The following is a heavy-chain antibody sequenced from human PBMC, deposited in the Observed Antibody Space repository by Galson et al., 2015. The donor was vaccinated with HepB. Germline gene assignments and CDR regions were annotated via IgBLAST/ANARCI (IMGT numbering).Heavy chain of an antibody. CDR2: ISYDGSNK. CDR1: GFTFSSYA. V-gene: IGHV3-30-3*01. Sequence: SLRLSCAASGFTFSSYAMHWVRQAPGKGLEWVAVISYDGSNKYYADSVKGRFTISRDNSKNTLYLQMNSLRAEDTAVYYCAKDGRVGVHPYFDYWGQGTLVTVSS. D-gene: IGHD1-26*01. J-gene: IGHJ4*02. CDR3: AKDGRVGVHPYFDY.